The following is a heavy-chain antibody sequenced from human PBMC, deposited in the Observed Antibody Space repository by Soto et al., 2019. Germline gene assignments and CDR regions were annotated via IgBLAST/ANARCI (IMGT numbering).Heavy chain of an antibody. Sequence: GGSLRLSCAASGFTFSSYAMHWVRQAPGRGLEWVAVISYDGSNTYYADSVKGRFTISRDNSKNTLHLQMNSLRAEDTAVYYCARDLTYNSGWFDFWGQGTLVTVS. CDR1: GFTFSSYA. CDR3: ARDLTYNSGWFDF. D-gene: IGHD6-19*01. J-gene: IGHJ5*01. V-gene: IGHV3-30-3*01. CDR2: ISYDGSNT.